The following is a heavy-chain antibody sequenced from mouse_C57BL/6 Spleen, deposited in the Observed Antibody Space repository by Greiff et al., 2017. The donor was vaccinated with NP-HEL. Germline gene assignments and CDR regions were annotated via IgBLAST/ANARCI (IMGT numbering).Heavy chain of an antibody. CDR2: IDPSDSET. D-gene: IGHD1-1*01. V-gene: IGHV1-52*01. CDR1: GYTFTSYW. Sequence: QVQLQQPGAELVRPGSSVKLSCKASGYTFTSYWMHWVKQRPIQGLEWIGNIDPSDSETHYNQKFKDKATLTVDKSSSTAYMQLSSLTSEDSAVYYCARAPHCYGSSYYGGWGQGTTLTVAT. J-gene: IGHJ2*01. CDR3: ARAPHCYGSSYYGG.